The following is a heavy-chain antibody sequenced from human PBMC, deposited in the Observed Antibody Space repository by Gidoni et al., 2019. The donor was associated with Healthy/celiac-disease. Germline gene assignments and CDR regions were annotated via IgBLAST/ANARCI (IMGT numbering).Heavy chain of an antibody. D-gene: IGHD4-17*01. CDR3: ARLSTVNVDY. Sequence: QVQLQQWGAGLLKPSETLSLTCAVYGGSFSGYYWSWIRQPPGKGLEWIGEINHSGSTNYNPSLKSRVTISVDTSKNQFSLKLSSVTAADTAVYYCARLSTVNVDYWGQGTLVTVSS. J-gene: IGHJ4*02. CDR2: INHSGST. V-gene: IGHV4-34*01. CDR1: GGSFSGYY.